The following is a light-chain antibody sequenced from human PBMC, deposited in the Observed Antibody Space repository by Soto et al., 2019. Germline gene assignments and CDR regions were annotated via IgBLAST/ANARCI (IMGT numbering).Light chain of an antibody. CDR3: QQYDNFPLT. Sequence: RVMTQSPVTLSVSPGESPTLSCRASQSVSSLVAWYQQKAVRAPRLLIYDTSSRVTGVPARFSGSGSETEFTLTISGLQSEDFAGYYCQQYDNFPLTFGGGTTLQIK. J-gene: IGKJ4*01. CDR2: DTS. CDR1: QSVSSL. V-gene: IGKV3-15*01.